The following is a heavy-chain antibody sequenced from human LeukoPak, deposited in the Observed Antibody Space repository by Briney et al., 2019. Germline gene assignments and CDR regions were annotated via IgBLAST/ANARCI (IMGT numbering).Heavy chain of an antibody. Sequence: PGGSLRLSCAASGFTFSSYTFSTYAMSWVRQAPGKGLEWVSAVSGSGVSTYYADSVKGRFTISRDNSKNTLYLQMNSLRAEDTAVYYCAKDRQYSYGYPVYFEYWGQGTLVTVSS. V-gene: IGHV3-23*01. CDR2: VSGSGVST. CDR3: AKDRQYSYGYPVYFEY. CDR1: GFTFSSYTFSTYA. D-gene: IGHD5-18*01. J-gene: IGHJ4*02.